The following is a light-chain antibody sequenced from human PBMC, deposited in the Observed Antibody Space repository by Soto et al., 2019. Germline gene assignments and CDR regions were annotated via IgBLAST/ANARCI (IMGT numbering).Light chain of an antibody. J-gene: IGKJ2*01. CDR3: QQYNNYPYT. CDR1: QSISSW. V-gene: IGKV1-5*01. CDR2: DAS. Sequence: DIQMTQSPSTLSASVGDRVTITCRAGQSISSWLAWYQQKPGKAPKLLIYDASTLESGVPSRFSGSGSGTEFTLTISSPQPDDFATYYCQQYNNYPYTFGQGPKLEIK.